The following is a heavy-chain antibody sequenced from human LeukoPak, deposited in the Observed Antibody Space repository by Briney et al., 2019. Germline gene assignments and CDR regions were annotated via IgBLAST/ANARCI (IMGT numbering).Heavy chain of an antibody. CDR1: GFRFATYW. V-gene: IGHV5-51*01. CDR3: SRIDHSKYTDV. CDR2: IYPGDSDT. D-gene: IGHD6-13*01. Sequence: GESLKISLKGSGFRFATYWIGWGRPIPGKGLEGMGIIYPGDSDTSYSASLQGQVTISANQSHSTAYLPCSSLNAPDPALYSLSRIDHSKYTDVGGKGPSVTVS. J-gene: IGHJ6*03.